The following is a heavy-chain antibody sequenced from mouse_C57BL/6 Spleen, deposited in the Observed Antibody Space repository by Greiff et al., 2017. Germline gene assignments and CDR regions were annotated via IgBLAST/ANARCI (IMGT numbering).Heavy chain of an antibody. J-gene: IGHJ2*01. Sequence: EVHLVESGAGLVKPGGSLTLSCAASGFTFSSYAMSWVRQTPEKRLEWVAYISSGGDTNYYADTVKGRFTISRDNSRNTLYLQMISLKCEDTAMYYCTIEEYYCFDDWGQGTTLTVSS. CDR1: GFTFSSYA. CDR2: ISSGGDTN. V-gene: IGHV5-9-1*02. D-gene: IGHD1-1*01. CDR3: TIEEYYCFDD.